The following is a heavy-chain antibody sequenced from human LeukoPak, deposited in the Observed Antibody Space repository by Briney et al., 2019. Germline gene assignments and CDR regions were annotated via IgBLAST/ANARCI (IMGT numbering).Heavy chain of an antibody. Sequence: PGGSLRLSCAASGFTFSSYGMHWVRQAPGKGLEWVAFIRYDGSNKYYADSVKGRFTISRDNSKNTLYLQMNSLKIEDTAIYYCCTTVISSRYMDVWGKGTTVAISS. CDR2: IRYDGSNK. D-gene: IGHD4-23*01. J-gene: IGHJ6*03. CDR1: GFTFSSYG. CDR3: CTTVISSRYMDV. V-gene: IGHV3-30*02.